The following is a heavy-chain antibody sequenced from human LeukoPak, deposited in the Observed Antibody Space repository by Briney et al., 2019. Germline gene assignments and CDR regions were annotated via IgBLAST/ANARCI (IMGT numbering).Heavy chain of an antibody. CDR3: ARHLGIVPQDFDI. V-gene: IGHV4-39*01. J-gene: IGHJ3*02. CDR2: TNYSGTT. CDR1: GGSISSSSYY. Sequence: PSETLFLTCTVSGGSISSSSYYWGWIRQPPGKGLEWIATTNYSGTTYYNPSLKSRVTISVDTSKNQFSLKLSSVTAADTAVYYCARHLGIVPQDFDIWGQGTMVTVSS. D-gene: IGHD2-8*01.